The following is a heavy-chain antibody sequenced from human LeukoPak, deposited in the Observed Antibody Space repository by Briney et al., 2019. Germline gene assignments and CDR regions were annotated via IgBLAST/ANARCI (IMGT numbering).Heavy chain of an antibody. J-gene: IGHJ4*02. CDR2: IVGGGVST. V-gene: IGHV3-23*01. D-gene: IGHD6-19*01. CDR3: AKARLSTGWAYNDF. Sequence: PGGSLRLSCAASGFTFTNYAMSWVRQAPGKGLEWASAIVGGGVSTFYADSVKGRFTISRDNSKNTVFLQMNSLRAEDTAVYYCAKARLSTGWAYNDFWGPGTLVTVSS. CDR1: GFTFTNYA.